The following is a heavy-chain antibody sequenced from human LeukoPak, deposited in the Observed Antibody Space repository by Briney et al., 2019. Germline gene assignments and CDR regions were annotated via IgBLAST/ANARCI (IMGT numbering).Heavy chain of an antibody. CDR3: ARHNYGYDY. Sequence: GGSLRLSCAASGFAFRSYWMHWVRQAPGKGLVWVSHIHSDGSSTSYADSVQGRFTISRDNAKNTLYLQMNSLRAEDTAVYYCARHNYGYDYWGQGTLVTVSS. V-gene: IGHV3-74*01. CDR1: GFAFRSYW. J-gene: IGHJ4*02. CDR2: IHSDGSST. D-gene: IGHD3-10*01.